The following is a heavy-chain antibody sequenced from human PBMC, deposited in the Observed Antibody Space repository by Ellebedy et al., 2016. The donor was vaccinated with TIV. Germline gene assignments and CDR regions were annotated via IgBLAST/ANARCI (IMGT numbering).Heavy chain of an antibody. CDR3: VRHPRGSVVTNFDF. CDR2: IYDTGST. J-gene: IGHJ4*02. D-gene: IGHD4-23*01. Sequence: MPSETLSLTCAVFGGSFSGYYWSWIRQSPGKGLEYIGYIYDTGSTNYNPSLKRRVTISVDTSKTQFSLKLNSVTTADTAVFYCVRHPRGSVVTNFDFWGQGTLVTVSS. V-gene: IGHV4-59*01. CDR1: GGSFSGYY.